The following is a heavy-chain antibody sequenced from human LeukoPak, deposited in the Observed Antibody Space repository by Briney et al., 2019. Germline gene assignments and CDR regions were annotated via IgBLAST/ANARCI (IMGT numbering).Heavy chain of an antibody. CDR1: GYTFTSYY. CDR3: ARSSQGYYFDY. CDR2: INPSGGST. V-gene: IGHV1-46*01. J-gene: IGHJ4*02. Sequence: ASVKVSCKASGYTFTSYYMHWVRQAPGQGLEWMGIINPSGGSTSDAQKFQGRVTMTRDTSTSTVYMELSSLRSEDTAVYYCARSSQGYYFDYWGQGTLVTVSS. D-gene: IGHD6-6*01.